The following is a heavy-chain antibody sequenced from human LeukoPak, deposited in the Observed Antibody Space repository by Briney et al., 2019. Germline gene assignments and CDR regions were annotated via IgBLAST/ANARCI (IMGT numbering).Heavy chain of an antibody. J-gene: IGHJ5*02. CDR1: GASITSTNW. V-gene: IGHV4-4*02. CDR3: ARDGLLGFDP. CDR2: VYHSGST. D-gene: IGHD5-18*01. Sequence: SGTLSLTCAVSGASITSTNWWSWVRQPPGKGLEWIGEVYHSGSTNYNPSLKSRVTISVDTSKNQFSLKLSSVTAADTAVYYCARDGLLGFDPWGQGTLVTVSS.